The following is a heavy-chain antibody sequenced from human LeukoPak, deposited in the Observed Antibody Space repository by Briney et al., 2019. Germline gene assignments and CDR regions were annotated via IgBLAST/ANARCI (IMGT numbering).Heavy chain of an antibody. CDR2: ISATGNTI. D-gene: IGHD3-10*01. J-gene: IGHJ4*02. CDR3: ARDSSGNFIPDYFDY. Sequence: GGSLRLSCATSGFTFSSYEMNWVRQAPGKGLEWVSYISATGNTIYYADSVKGRFTISRDNAKNSLYLQMNSLRAEDTAVYYCARDSSGNFIPDYFDYWGQGNLVTVSS. V-gene: IGHV3-48*03. CDR1: GFTFSSYE.